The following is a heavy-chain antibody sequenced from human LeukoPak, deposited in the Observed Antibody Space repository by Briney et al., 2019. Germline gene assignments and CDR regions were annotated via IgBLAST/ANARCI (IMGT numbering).Heavy chain of an antibody. J-gene: IGHJ4*02. Sequence: PGGSLRLSCAASGLTFSGSAMHWVRQASGKGLEWVGRIRSKANSYATAYAASVKGRFTISRDDSKNTAYLQMNSLKTEDTAVYYCTTTGDSTFDYWGQGTLVTVSS. CDR3: TTTGDSTFDY. CDR2: IRSKANSYAT. V-gene: IGHV3-73*01. D-gene: IGHD6-13*01. CDR1: GLTFSGSA.